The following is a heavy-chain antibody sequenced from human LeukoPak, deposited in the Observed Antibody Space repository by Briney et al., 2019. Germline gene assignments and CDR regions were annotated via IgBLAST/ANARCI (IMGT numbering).Heavy chain of an antibody. CDR2: IYYSGST. CDR3: ARHSIRTGDY. Sequence: SETLSLTCTVSGGSISSSSYYWGWIRQPPGKGLEWIGSIYYSGSTYYNPSLRSRVTISVDTSKNQFSLKLSSVTAADTAVYYCARHSIRTGDYWGQGTLVTVSS. V-gene: IGHV4-39*01. D-gene: IGHD1-14*01. CDR1: GGSISSSSYY. J-gene: IGHJ4*02.